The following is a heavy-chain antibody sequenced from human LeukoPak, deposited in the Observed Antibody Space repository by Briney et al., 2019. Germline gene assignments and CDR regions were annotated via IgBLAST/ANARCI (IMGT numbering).Heavy chain of an antibody. V-gene: IGHV4-61*02. CDR1: GGSISSGSYY. Sequence: SQTLSLTCTVSGGSISSGSYYWSWIRQPAGKGLEWIGRIYTSGSTNYNPSLKSRVTISVDTSKNHFSLKLSSVTAEDTALYYCARASLRTYTYGFTHGAFDIWGQGTMVTVSS. CDR2: IYTSGST. J-gene: IGHJ3*02. D-gene: IGHD5-18*01. CDR3: ARASLRTYTYGFTHGAFDI.